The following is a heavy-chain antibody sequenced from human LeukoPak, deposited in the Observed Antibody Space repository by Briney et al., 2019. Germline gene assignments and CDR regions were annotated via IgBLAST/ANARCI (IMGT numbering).Heavy chain of an antibody. V-gene: IGHV3-23*01. Sequence: PGGSLRLSCVASGFTFSSYAMSWVPQAPGKGLEWVLAISGSGFTYYADSVKGRFTISRDNSKNTLYLQMSSLRAEDTAVYYCARGLYSSSPWGQGTLVTVSS. J-gene: IGHJ4*02. CDR3: ARGLYSSSP. CDR2: ISGSGFT. D-gene: IGHD6-6*01. CDR1: GFTFSSYA.